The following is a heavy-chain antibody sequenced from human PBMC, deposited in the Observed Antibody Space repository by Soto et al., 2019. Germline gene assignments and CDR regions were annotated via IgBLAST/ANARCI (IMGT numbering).Heavy chain of an antibody. J-gene: IGHJ4*02. CDR1: GYTFTNYN. V-gene: IGHV1-46*01. CDR2: INPGGGQT. D-gene: IGHD1-7*01. CDR3: ARDWALQAGTTRWVKDY. Sequence: QVQMVQSGAEVKKPGASVKVSCKASGYTFTNYNIYWVRRAPGQGLEWMGIINPGGGQTSYAQKLQGRIPMTTDTSTSTAFMELSRLKSEDTAVYYCARDWALQAGTTRWVKDYWGQGTLVTVSS.